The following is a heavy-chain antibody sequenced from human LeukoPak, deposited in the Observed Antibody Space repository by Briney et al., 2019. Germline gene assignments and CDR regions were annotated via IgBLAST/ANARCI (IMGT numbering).Heavy chain of an antibody. J-gene: IGHJ6*03. CDR3: ARVEEGYGSGRRENYYYYYMDV. D-gene: IGHD3-10*01. V-gene: IGHV4-59*01. CDR2: IHYSGST. Sequence: SETLSLTCTVSGGSISSYYWNWIRQPPGKGLEWIGYIHYSGSTNYNPSLKSRVTISVDTSKKQFSLKLSSGTAADTAVYYCARVEEGYGSGRRENYYYYYMDVWGKGTTVTISS. CDR1: GGSISSYY.